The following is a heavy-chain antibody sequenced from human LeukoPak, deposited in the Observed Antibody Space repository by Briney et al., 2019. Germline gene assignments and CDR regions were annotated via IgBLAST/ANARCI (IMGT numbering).Heavy chain of an antibody. CDR1: GYNFSTYA. CDR2: MSYDGSNK. V-gene: IGHV3-30*04. J-gene: IGHJ6*04. Sequence: GGSLRLSCAASGYNFSTYAMHWVRQAPGKGLEWVAVMSYDGSNKYYPDSVKGRFTISRDNSKNTLYLQMNGLRAVDTCVYYCARAGEWGYMDVWGKGTAVTVSS. D-gene: IGHD2-15*01. CDR3: ARAGEWGYMDV.